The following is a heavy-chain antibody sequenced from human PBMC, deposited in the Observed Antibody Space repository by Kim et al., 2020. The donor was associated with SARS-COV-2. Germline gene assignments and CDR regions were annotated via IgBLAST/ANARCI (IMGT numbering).Heavy chain of an antibody. CDR1: GFTFTSYR. V-gene: IGHV3-74*01. Sequence: GGSLRLSCAASGFTFTSYRMHWVRQAPGKGLVWVSHISPYGRTSTYADSVEGRFTISRDNAKNTLYLQMNSLRAEDTAVYYCVRDVIRRGQGTLLTVSS. CDR2: ISPYGRTS. CDR3: VRDVIR. J-gene: IGHJ4*02.